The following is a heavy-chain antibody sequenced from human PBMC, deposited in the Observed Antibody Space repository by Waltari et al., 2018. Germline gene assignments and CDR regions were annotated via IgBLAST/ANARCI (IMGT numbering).Heavy chain of an antibody. D-gene: IGHD4-17*01. CDR3: AKENHYAKDTFDI. V-gene: IGHV5-51*01. CDR1: GYSFPIYW. CDR2: IYPGDYYT. Sequence: EVQLEQSGAEVKKPGESLTISCQASGYSFPIYWIAWVRQMPGTGLEWRGIIYPGDYYTRYSPSFQGQVTISADKSISTAYLRWSSLNVSDTAMYYCAKENHYAKDTFDIWGQGTMVTVSS. J-gene: IGHJ3*02.